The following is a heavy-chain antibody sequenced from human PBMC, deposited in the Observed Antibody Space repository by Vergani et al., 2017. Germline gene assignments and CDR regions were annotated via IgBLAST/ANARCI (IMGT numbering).Heavy chain of an antibody. V-gene: IGHV3-49*04. CDR3: TRGRLDDSYAYFDY. J-gene: IGHJ4*02. CDR1: GFTLGDYA. Sequence: EVHLVESGGGLVQPGRSLRLSCSGSGFTLGDYAMTWVRQAPGKGLEWVAFIWSKPYGGTKEYAASVKGRFTISRDDTKSIAYLQKSSLKAEDTAVYYCTRGRLDDSYAYFDYWGQGTLVTVSP. CDR2: IWSKPYGGTK. D-gene: IGHD3-16*01.